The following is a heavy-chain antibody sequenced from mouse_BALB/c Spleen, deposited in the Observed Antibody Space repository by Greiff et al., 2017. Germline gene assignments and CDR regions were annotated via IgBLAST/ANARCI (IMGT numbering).Heavy chain of an antibody. J-gene: IGHJ1*01. CDR2: IFPGDGST. Sequence: QVQLQQSGAELVKPGASVKLSCKASGYTFTSYDINWVRQRPEQGLEWIGWIFPGDGSTKYNEKFKGKATLTTDKSSSTAYMQLSRLTSEDSAVYFCARDYYGSSTGDWYFDVWGAGTTVTVSS. CDR3: ARDYYGSSTGDWYFDV. D-gene: IGHD1-1*01. CDR1: GYTFTSYD. V-gene: IGHV1S56*01.